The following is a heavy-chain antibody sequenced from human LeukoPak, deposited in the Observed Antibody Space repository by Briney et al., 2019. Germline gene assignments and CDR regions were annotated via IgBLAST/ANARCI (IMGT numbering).Heavy chain of an antibody. CDR1: GFTFSDYY. CDR2: ISSSGSTI. CDR3: AKDFYSSESYYFDY. D-gene: IGHD6-25*01. Sequence: RTGGSLRLSCAASGFTFSDYYMSWIRQAPGKGLEWVSYISSSGSTIYYADSVKGRFTISRDNSKNTLYLQMNSLRAEDTAVYYCAKDFYSSESYYFDYWGQGTLVTVSS. J-gene: IGHJ4*02. V-gene: IGHV3-11*04.